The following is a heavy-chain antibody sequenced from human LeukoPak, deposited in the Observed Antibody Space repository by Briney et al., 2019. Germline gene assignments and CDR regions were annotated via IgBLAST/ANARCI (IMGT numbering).Heavy chain of an antibody. Sequence: GSLRLSCAASGFTFSSYAMHWVRQAPGKGLEWVAVISYDGSNKYYADSVKGRFTISRDNSKNTLYLQMNSLRAEDTAVYYCARDVFAFSSYDFWSGYPDPYWGQGTLVTVSS. CDR3: ARDVFAFSSYDFWSGYPDPY. D-gene: IGHD3-3*01. J-gene: IGHJ4*02. CDR1: GFTFSSYA. CDR2: ISYDGSNK. V-gene: IGHV3-30-3*01.